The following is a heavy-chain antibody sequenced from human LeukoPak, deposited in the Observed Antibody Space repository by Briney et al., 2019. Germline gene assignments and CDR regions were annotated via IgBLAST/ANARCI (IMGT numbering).Heavy chain of an antibody. Sequence: GESLQISCKGSGYSFTSYWIGWVRQMPGKGLEWMGTIYPDDSDTRYSPSFQGQVTISADKSINTAYLQWSNLKASDSAMYYCAREGWFGESSFAYWGQGTLVTVSS. CDR2: IYPDDSDT. D-gene: IGHD3-10*01. CDR3: AREGWFGESSFAY. J-gene: IGHJ4*02. V-gene: IGHV5-51*01. CDR1: GYSFTSYW.